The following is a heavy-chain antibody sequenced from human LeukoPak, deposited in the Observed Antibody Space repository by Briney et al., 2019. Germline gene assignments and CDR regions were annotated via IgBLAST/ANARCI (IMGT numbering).Heavy chain of an antibody. CDR3: ARIGYPGGSMWGPDFDY. V-gene: IGHV4-39*07. CDR1: GGSISSRSYY. Sequence: PSETLSLTCTVSGGSISSRSYYWGWIRQPPGKGLEWIGSIYYSGSTYYNPSLKSRVTISVDTSKNQFSLKLSSVTAADTAVYYCARIGYPGGSMWGPDFDYWGQGTLVTVSS. CDR2: IYYSGST. J-gene: IGHJ4*02. D-gene: IGHD3-16*01.